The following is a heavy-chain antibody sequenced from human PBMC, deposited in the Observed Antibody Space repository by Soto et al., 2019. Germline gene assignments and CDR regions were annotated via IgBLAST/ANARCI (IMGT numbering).Heavy chain of an antibody. V-gene: IGHV1-69*13. J-gene: IGHJ4*02. CDR2: IIPIFGTA. CDR3: AIVASVGDEVWGIYRS. Sequence: SSVKVSCKASGGTFSSYAISWVRQAPGQGLEWMGGIIPIFGTANYAQKFQGRVTITADESTSTAYMELSSLRSEDTAVYYCAIVASVGDEVWGIYRSRGQGTPVTVS. CDR1: GGTFSSYA. D-gene: IGHD3-16*02.